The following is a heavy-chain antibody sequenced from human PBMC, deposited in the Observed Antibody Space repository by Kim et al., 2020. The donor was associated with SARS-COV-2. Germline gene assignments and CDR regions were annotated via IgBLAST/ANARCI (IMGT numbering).Heavy chain of an antibody. CDR2: ISGSGGST. V-gene: IGHV3-23*01. CDR3: AKGGGGCGGDCYLPYYYYYGMDV. Sequence: GGSLRLSCAASGFTFSSYAMSWVRQAPGKGLEWVSAISGSGGSTYYADSVKGRFTISRDNSKNTLYLQMNSLRAEDTAVYYCAKGGGGCGGDCYLPYYYYYGMDVWGQGTTVTVSS. D-gene: IGHD2-21*02. CDR1: GFTFSSYA. J-gene: IGHJ6*02.